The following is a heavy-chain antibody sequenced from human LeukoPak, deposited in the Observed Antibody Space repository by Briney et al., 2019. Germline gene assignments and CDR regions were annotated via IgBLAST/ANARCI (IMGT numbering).Heavy chain of an antibody. Sequence: PGGSLRLSCAASGFTFSSYWMSWVRQAPGKGLEGVANINQDGSEKYYVDSLKGRFTISRDNAKNSLYLQMSSLRAEDTAVYYCAGYCSTTSCRDVDYWGQGTLVTVSS. CDR1: GFTFSSYW. V-gene: IGHV3-7*01. CDR3: AGYCSTTSCRDVDY. CDR2: INQDGSEK. J-gene: IGHJ4*02. D-gene: IGHD2-2*01.